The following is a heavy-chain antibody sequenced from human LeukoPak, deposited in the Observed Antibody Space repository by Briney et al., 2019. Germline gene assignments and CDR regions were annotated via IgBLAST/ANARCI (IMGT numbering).Heavy chain of an antibody. J-gene: IGHJ3*01. Sequence: PGGSLRLSCAASGFTFSSYTMNWVRQAPGKGLEWVSSISSSSSYIYYADSVKGRFTISRDNAKNSLYLQMNSLRAEDTAVYYCARDGPRDTIFGVVIIGDAFDVWGQGAMVTVSS. D-gene: IGHD3-3*01. CDR3: ARDGPRDTIFGVVIIGDAFDV. CDR1: GFTFSSYT. CDR2: ISSSSSYI. V-gene: IGHV3-21*01.